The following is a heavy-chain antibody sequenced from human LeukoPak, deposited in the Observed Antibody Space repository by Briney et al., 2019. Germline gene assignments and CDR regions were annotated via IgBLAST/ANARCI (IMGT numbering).Heavy chain of an antibody. Sequence: GGSLRLSCAASGFTFSSYGMHWVRQAPGKGLEWVAFIRYDGSNKYYADSVKGRFTISRDNSKNTLYLQMNSPRAEDTAVYYCAKGGPRSDYYYMDVWGKGTTVTVSS. J-gene: IGHJ6*03. CDR2: IRYDGSNK. CDR1: GFTFSSYG. CDR3: AKGGPRSDYYYMDV. V-gene: IGHV3-30*02. D-gene: IGHD2-15*01.